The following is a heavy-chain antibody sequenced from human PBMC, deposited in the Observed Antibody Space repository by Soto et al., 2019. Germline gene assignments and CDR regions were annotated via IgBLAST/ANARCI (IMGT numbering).Heavy chain of an antibody. CDR1: GFTVSSNY. V-gene: IGHV3-53*01. Sequence: EVQLVESGGGLIQPGGSLRLSCAASGFTVSSNYMSWVRQAPEKGLEWVSVIYSGGSTYYADSVKGRFTISRDNSKNTLYLQMNSLRAEDTAVYYCARTGYSSGRGWFDPWGQGTLVTVSS. CDR2: IYSGGST. J-gene: IGHJ5*02. CDR3: ARTGYSSGRGWFDP. D-gene: IGHD6-19*01.